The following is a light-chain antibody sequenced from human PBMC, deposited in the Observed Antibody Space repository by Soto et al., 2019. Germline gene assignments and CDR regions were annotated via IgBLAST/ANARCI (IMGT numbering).Light chain of an antibody. CDR2: DVS. Sequence: QSALTQPRSVSGSPGQSVTISCTGTSSDVGSYNYVSWYQQPPGKAPKLMIYDVSKRPSGVPDRFSGSKSDNTASLTISGLQAEDEADYYCCSYAGSYTYVFGPGTKVTVL. CDR3: CSYAGSYTYV. J-gene: IGLJ1*01. CDR1: SSDVGSYNY. V-gene: IGLV2-11*01.